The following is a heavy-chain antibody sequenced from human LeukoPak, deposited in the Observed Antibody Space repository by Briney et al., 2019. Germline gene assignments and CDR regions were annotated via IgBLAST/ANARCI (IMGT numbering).Heavy chain of an antibody. J-gene: IGHJ3*02. Sequence: SETLSLTCTVSGVSISGHHWTWIQQPPGTGLEWIGYFYDSGDFNYNPSLKSRVTIFMDMSNNQFSLTMSSVTAADTAMYYCARLLRPGGRKGDAFDIWGQGTMVTVSS. CDR1: GVSISGHH. CDR2: FYDSGDF. CDR3: ARLLRPGGRKGDAFDI. V-gene: IGHV4-59*08. D-gene: IGHD1-26*01.